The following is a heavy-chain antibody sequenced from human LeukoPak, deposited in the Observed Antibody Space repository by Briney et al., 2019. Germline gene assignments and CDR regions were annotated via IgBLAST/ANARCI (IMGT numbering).Heavy chain of an antibody. CDR1: GYSISSGYY. Sequence: PSETLSLTCTVSGYSISSGYYWGWIRQPPGKGLEWIGSIYHSGSTYYNPSLKSRVTISVDTSKNQFSLKLSSVTAADTAVYYCASLNYYDSSGYYYMDVWGKGTTVTVSS. D-gene: IGHD3-22*01. J-gene: IGHJ6*03. V-gene: IGHV4-38-2*02. CDR3: ASLNYYDSSGYYYMDV. CDR2: IYHSGST.